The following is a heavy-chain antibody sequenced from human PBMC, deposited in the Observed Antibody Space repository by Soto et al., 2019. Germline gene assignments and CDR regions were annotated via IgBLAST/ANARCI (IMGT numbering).Heavy chain of an antibody. CDR1: GYTFSGYF. J-gene: IGHJ4*02. Sequence: QVQLVQSGADVKKPGASVKVSCKTSGYTFSGYFMHWLRQAPGQGLEWMGWMNPNSGGTDYAQNFQGRVSMTWDTYISTAYMELSRRRSDDTAIYYCARGYYSSSWRVFDYWGQGPLVTVSS. CDR2: MNPNSGGT. D-gene: IGHD6-13*01. CDR3: ARGYYSSSWRVFDY. V-gene: IGHV1-2*02.